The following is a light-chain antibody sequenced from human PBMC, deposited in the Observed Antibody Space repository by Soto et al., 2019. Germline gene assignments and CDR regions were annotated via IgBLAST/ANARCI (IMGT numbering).Light chain of an antibody. CDR2: SAS. J-gene: IGKJ4*01. CDR3: QQYHDWPPLT. V-gene: IGKV3-15*01. CDR1: QSISSN. Sequence: EIVVTQSPATLSVSLGERVTLSCRASQSISSNLAWYQQKPGLPPRLLFYSASARATGTSARFSGSGSGTEFTLTISSLQSEDVEVYYCQQYHDWPPLTFGGGTKVQIK.